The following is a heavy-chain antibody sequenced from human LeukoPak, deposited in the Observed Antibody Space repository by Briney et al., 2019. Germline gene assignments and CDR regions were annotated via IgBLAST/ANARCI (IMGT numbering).Heavy chain of an antibody. J-gene: IGHJ4*02. CDR2: IYYSGST. V-gene: IGHV4-39*01. D-gene: IGHD6-19*01. CDR1: GGSISSSSYY. CDR3: ARHTVASGYFDY. Sequence: PSETLSLTCTVSGGSISSSSYYWGWIRQPPGKGLKWIGSIYYSGSTYYNPSLKSRVTISVDTSKNQFSLKLSSVTAADTAVYYCARHTVASGYFDYWGQGTLVTVSS.